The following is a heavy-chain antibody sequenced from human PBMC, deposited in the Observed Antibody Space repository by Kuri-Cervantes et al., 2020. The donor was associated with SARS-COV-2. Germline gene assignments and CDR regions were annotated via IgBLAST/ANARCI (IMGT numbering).Heavy chain of an antibody. CDR3: ARDVITMVRGVIVCGSLSDYYYYYYMDV. J-gene: IGHJ6*03. V-gene: IGHV1-46*03. Sequence: ASVKVSCKASGYTFTSYYMHWVRQAPGQGLEWMGIINPSGGSTSYAQKFQGRVTMTRDTSTSTVYMELSSLRSEDTAVYYCARDVITMVRGVIVCGSLSDYYYYYYMDVWGKGTTVTVSS. D-gene: IGHD3-10*01. CDR1: GYTFTSYY. CDR2: INPSGGST.